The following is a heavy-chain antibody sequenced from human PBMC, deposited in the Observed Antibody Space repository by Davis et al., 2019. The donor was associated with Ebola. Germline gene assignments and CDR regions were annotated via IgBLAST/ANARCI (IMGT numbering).Heavy chain of an antibody. CDR3: ARYRVAAAGTVYYYYGMDV. V-gene: IGHV4-59*08. J-gene: IGHJ6*02. CDR2: IYYSGST. Sequence: PSETLSLTCTVSSLSFSSYYWSWIRQPPGKGLEWIGYIYYSGSTNYNPSLKSRVTISVDKSKNQFSLKLSSVTAADTAVYYCARYRVAAAGTVYYYYGMDVWGQGNTVTISS. D-gene: IGHD6-13*01. CDR1: SLSFSSYY.